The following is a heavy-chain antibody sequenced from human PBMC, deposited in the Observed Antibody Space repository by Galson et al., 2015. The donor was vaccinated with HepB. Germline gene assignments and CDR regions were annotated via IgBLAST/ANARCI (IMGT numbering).Heavy chain of an antibody. CDR3: ARGTARPVPAAMDY. J-gene: IGHJ4*02. CDR2: ISSSSSYI. CDR1: GFTFRSYS. V-gene: IGHV3-21*01. Sequence: SLRLSCAASGFTFRSYSMNWVRQAPGKGLEWVSSISSSSSYIYYADSVKGRFTISRDNAKNSLYLQMNSLRAEDTAVYYCARGTARPVPAAMDYWGQGTLVTVSS. D-gene: IGHD2-2*01.